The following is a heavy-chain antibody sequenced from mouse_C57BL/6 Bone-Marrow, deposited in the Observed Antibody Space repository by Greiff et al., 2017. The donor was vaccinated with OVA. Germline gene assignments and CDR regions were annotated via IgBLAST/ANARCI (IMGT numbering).Heavy chain of an antibody. CDR3: ARPGYGYDDYYAMDY. Sequence: EVKLQESGGGLVKPGGSLKLSCAASGFTFSDYGMHWVRQAPEKGLEWVAYISSGSSTIYYADTVKGRFTISRDNAKNTLFLQMTSLRSEDTAMYYCARPGYGYDDYYAMDYWGQGTSVTVSS. J-gene: IGHJ4*01. CDR2: ISSGSSTI. D-gene: IGHD2-2*01. V-gene: IGHV5-17*01. CDR1: GFTFSDYG.